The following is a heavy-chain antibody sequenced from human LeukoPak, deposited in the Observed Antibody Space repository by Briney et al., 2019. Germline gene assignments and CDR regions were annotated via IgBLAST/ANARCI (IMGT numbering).Heavy chain of an antibody. CDR3: AIERGFTYYYGSGRYYYFMDV. Sequence: SVKVSCKASGGTFSSYAISWVRQAPGQGLEGMGGIIPIFGTANYAQKFQGRVTITADESTSTAYMELSSLRSEDTAVYYCAIERGFTYYYGSGRYYYFMDVWGKGTTVTVSS. CDR2: IIPIFGTA. V-gene: IGHV1-69*13. D-gene: IGHD3-10*01. J-gene: IGHJ6*03. CDR1: GGTFSSYA.